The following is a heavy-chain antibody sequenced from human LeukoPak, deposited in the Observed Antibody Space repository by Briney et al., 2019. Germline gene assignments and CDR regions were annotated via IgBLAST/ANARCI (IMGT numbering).Heavy chain of an antibody. CDR2: IIPIFGTA. CDR3: ARDWDVGNWFDP. V-gene: IGHV1-69*13. D-gene: IGHD1-26*01. J-gene: IGHJ5*02. Sequence: GASVKVSCKASGGTFSSYAISWVRQAPGQGLEWMGGIIPIFGTANYAQKFQGRVTITADESTSTAYMELSSLRSEDTAVYYCARDWDVGNWFDPWGQGTLVTVSS. CDR1: GGTFSSYA.